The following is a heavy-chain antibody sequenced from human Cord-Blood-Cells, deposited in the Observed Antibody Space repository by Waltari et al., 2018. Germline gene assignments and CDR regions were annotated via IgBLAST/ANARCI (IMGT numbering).Heavy chain of an antibody. CDR3: ARGLRGLRYFDWLLPEYYFDY. D-gene: IGHD3-9*01. V-gene: IGHV4-34*01. CDR1: GGSFSGYY. Sequence: QVQLQQWGAGLLKPSETLSLTCAVYGGSFSGYYWSWIRQPPGKGLEWIGEINHSGSTHHTPSLNGRVTIAGDPSKNQFSLKLSSVTAADTAVYYCARGLRGLRYFDWLLPEYYFDYWGQGTLVTVSS. J-gene: IGHJ4*02. CDR2: INHSGST.